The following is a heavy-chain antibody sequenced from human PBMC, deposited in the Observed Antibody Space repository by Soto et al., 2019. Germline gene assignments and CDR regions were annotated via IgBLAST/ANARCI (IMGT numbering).Heavy chain of an antibody. V-gene: IGHV4-30-4*01. D-gene: IGHD3-22*01. CDR1: GGSISSGDYY. Sequence: TLSLTCTVSGGSISSGDYYWSWIRQPPGKGLEWIGYIYYSGSTYYNPSLRSRLTISVDTSKNQFSLKLSSVTAADTAVYYCARGSYYYDSRGYYHYWGQGSLVTVSS. CDR3: ARGSYYYDSRGYYHY. J-gene: IGHJ4*02. CDR2: IYYSGST.